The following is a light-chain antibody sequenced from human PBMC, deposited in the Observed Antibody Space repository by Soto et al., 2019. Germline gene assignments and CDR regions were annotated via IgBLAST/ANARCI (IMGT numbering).Light chain of an antibody. V-gene: IGKV3D-20*02. CDR3: QQRNYWKVT. CDR2: GAS. CDR1: QSVSSSY. Sequence: EIVLTQSPGTLSLSPGERATLSCRASQSVSSSYLAWYQQKPGQAPRLLIYGASNRATGIPARFSGSGSGTDFTLTISSLEPEDLAIYDCQQRNYWKVTVGQGTRLEIK. J-gene: IGKJ5*01.